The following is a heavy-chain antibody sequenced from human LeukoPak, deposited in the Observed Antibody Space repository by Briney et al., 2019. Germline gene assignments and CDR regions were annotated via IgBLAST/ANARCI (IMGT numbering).Heavy chain of an antibody. CDR3: AKDPVRTARTLWYFDY. Sequence: QSGGSLRLSCVASGFTVSNNGLSWFRQAPGKRLEWVSDISGVGNTYYAESVKGRFTISRDNSKNTLYLQMNSLRAEDTAVYYCAKDPVRTARTLWYFDYWGQGTLVTVSS. CDR2: ISGVGNT. CDR1: GFTVSNNG. D-gene: IGHD6-6*01. V-gene: IGHV3-23*01. J-gene: IGHJ4*02.